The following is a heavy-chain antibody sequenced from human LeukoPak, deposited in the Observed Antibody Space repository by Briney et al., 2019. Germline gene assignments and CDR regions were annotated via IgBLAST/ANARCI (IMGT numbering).Heavy chain of an antibody. CDR1: GGTFSSYA. J-gene: IGHJ6*02. V-gene: IGHV1-69*01. Sequence: GASVKVSCKASGGTFSSYAISWVRQAPGQGLEWMGGIIPIFGTANYAQKFRGRVTITADESTSTAYMELSSLRSEDTAVYYCARVSAIVGATNYYYYGMDVWGQGTTVTVSS. CDR3: ARVSAIVGATNYYYYGMDV. D-gene: IGHD1-26*01. CDR2: IIPIFGTA.